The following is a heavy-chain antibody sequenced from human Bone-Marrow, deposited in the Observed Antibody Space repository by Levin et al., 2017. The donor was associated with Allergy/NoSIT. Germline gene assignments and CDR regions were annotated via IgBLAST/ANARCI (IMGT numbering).Heavy chain of an antibody. Sequence: SETLSLTCTVSGGSISSGGYYWSWIRQHPGKGLEWIGYIYYSGSTYYNPSLKSRVTISVDTSKNQFSLKLSSVTAADTAVYYCARAAGECGSGTYPPISRVGYYYDYYMDVWGKGTTVTVSS. J-gene: IGHJ6*03. CDR3: ARAAGECGSGTYPPISRVGYYYDYYMDV. V-gene: IGHV4-31*03. CDR1: GGSISSGGYY. CDR2: IYYSGST. D-gene: IGHD3-10*01.